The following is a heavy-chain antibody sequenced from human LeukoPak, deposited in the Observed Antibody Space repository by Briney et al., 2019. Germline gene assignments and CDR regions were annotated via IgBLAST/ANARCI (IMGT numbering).Heavy chain of an antibody. V-gene: IGHV3-23*01. CDR3: AKIRAGDYYYFYGMDI. J-gene: IGHJ6*02. CDR2: IAGGGGNI. CDR1: GFTFRSYA. D-gene: IGHD7-27*01. Sequence: GGSLRLSCAASGFTFRSYAMTWVRQAPRKGLEWVSAIAGGGGNIWYADSVKGRFTISRDNSKNTLYLQMNSLSADDTAVYFCAKIRAGDYYYFYGMDIWGQGTAVTVSS.